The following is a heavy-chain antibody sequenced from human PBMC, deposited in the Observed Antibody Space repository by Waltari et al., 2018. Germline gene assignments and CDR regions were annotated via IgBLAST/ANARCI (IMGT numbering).Heavy chain of an antibody. CDR3: ARGAAILDYFDY. J-gene: IGHJ4*02. D-gene: IGHD5-18*01. CDR1: GGSLSSYY. V-gene: IGHV4-59*01. Sequence: QVQLQESGPGLVKPSETLSLTCTVSGGSLSSYYWTWIRQPPGKGLEWIGYIYYSGSTNYNPSLKSRVTISVDTSKNQFSLKLSSVTAADTAVYYCARGAAILDYFDYWGQGTLVTVSS. CDR2: IYYSGST.